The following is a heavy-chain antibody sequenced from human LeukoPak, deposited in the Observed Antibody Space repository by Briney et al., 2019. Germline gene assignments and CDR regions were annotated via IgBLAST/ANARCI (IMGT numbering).Heavy chain of an antibody. CDR2: ISGSGSST. J-gene: IGHJ4*02. V-gene: IGHV3-23*01. D-gene: IGHD6-19*01. CDR3: ARGGVEVAEWYCFDY. Sequence: GGSLRLSCAASGFSFSSYAMSWVRQAPGKGLEWVSTISGSGSSTYYADSVKGRFTISRDNAKNTLYLQMSSLRAEDTAAYYCARGGVEVAEWYCFDYWGQGTLVPVSS. CDR1: GFSFSSYA.